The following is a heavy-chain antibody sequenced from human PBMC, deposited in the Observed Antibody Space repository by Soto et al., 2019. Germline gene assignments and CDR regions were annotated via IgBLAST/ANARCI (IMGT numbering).Heavy chain of an antibody. V-gene: IGHV4-59*01. CDR1: GGSISSYY. Sequence: PSETLSLTCTVSGGSISSYYWSWIRQPPGKGLEWNGYIYYSGSTNYNPSLKSRVTISVDTSKNQFSLKLSSVTAADTAVYYCARERRGYSYGFAFDYWGQGTLVTVSS. J-gene: IGHJ4*02. D-gene: IGHD5-18*01. CDR2: IYYSGST. CDR3: ARERRGYSYGFAFDY.